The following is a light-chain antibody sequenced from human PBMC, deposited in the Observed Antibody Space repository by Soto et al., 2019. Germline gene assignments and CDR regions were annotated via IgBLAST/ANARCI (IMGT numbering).Light chain of an antibody. CDR3: QQYNNWLT. Sequence: EIVMTKSPSTLSVSPGERATLSCRASQSGSSNLAWYQQKPGQAPRLLIYGASTRATGIPARFSGSGSGTEVTLTISSMQSGDFAVYYCQQYNNWLTFGGGTKVQIK. CDR1: QSGSSN. J-gene: IGKJ4*01. CDR2: GAS. V-gene: IGKV3-15*01.